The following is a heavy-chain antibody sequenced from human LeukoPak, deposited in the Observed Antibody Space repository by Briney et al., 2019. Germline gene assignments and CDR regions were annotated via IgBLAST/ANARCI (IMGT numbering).Heavy chain of an antibody. CDR3: VKDSLPYSSGYGMDV. J-gene: IGHJ6*02. CDR2: ISWNSGSI. D-gene: IGHD6-19*01. Sequence: GGSLRLSCAASGFTFDDYAMHWVRQAPGKGLEWVSGISWNSGSIGYADSVKGRFTISRDNAKNSLYLQMNSLRAEDTALYYCVKDSLPYSSGYGMDVWGQGTTVTVSS. V-gene: IGHV3-9*01. CDR1: GFTFDDYA.